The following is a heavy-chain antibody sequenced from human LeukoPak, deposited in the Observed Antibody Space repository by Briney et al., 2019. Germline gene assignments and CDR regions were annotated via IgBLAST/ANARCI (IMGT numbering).Heavy chain of an antibody. CDR3: ASGRYCTSTTCPDY. D-gene: IGHD2-2*01. CDR1: GFTFSSYG. J-gene: IGHJ4*02. Sequence: GGSLRLSCVASGFTFSSYGMHWVRQAPGKGLGWVAHISDDGANEYYADSVMGRFTISRDNSKNTLYLQMISLRAEDTAVYYCASGRYCTSTTCPDYWGQGTLVTVSS. V-gene: IGHV3-30*03. CDR2: ISDDGANE.